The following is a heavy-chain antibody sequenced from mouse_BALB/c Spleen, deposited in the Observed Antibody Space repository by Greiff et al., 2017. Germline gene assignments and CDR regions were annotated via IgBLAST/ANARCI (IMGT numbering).Heavy chain of an antibody. CDR2: INPSTGYT. J-gene: IGHJ3*01. D-gene: IGHD1-2*01. Sequence: QVQLQQSGAELAKPGASVKMSCKASGYTFTSYWMHWVKQRPGQGLEWIGYINPSTGYTEYNQKFKDKATLTADKSSSTAYMQLSSLTSEDSAVYYCARGLRLGWYWGQGTLVTVSA. CDR1: GYTFTSYW. V-gene: IGHV1-7*01. CDR3: ARGLRLGWY.